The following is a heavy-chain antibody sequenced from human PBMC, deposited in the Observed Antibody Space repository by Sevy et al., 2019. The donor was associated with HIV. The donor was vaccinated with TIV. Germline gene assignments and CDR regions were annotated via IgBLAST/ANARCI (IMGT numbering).Heavy chain of an antibody. CDR2: INPNNGGT. CDR1: GYTFTDYY. D-gene: IGHD3-10*01. V-gene: IGHV1-2*02. CDR3: ARASHVSASYTNDY. J-gene: IGHJ4*02. Sequence: ASVKVSCKASGYTFTDYYLHWVRQAPGQGLEWMGWINPNNGGTEYAQRFQGRVAMTRDTSISTVYMELGRLRSDDTAVYYCARASHVSASYTNDYWGQGTLVTVSS.